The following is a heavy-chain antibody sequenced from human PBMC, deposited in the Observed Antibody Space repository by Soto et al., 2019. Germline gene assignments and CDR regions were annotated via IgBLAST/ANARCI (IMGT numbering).Heavy chain of an antibody. D-gene: IGHD2-8*02. CDR1: GFICSSYD. Sequence: GGSLRLSCAASGFICSSYDMSWVRQAPGKGLEWVSTILVDGRTFYVDSVKGRFTISRDNSKNTLYLQMNSLTAGDTALYYCAKATATGGGAFDICGQGTMVTVSS. J-gene: IGHJ3*02. CDR3: AKATATGGGAFDI. V-gene: IGHV3-23*01. CDR2: ILVDGRT.